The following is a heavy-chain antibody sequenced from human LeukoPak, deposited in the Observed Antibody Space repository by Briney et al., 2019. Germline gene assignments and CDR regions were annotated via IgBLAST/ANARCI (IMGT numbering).Heavy chain of an antibody. V-gene: IGHV3-23*01. D-gene: IGHD6-19*01. CDR1: GFTFSSYA. Sequence: GGSLRLSCAASGFTFSSYAMSCVRQAPGGGLEWVSSISGTGSTTYYADSVKGRFTISRDNSKNTLYLQMNSLKAEDTAVYYCAQDPLGSGWFDDFDYWGQGTLVTVSS. CDR2: ISGTGSTT. J-gene: IGHJ4*02. CDR3: AQDPLGSGWFDDFDY.